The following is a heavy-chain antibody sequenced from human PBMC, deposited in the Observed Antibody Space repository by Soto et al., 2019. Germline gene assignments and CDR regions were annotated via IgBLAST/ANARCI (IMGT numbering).Heavy chain of an antibody. CDR3: ARGQGVSHGTGHSGESSITMVRGPYYFDY. CDR1: GGSFSGYY. CDR2: INHSGST. V-gene: IGHV4-34*01. J-gene: IGHJ4*02. Sequence: KPSETLSLTCAVYGGSFSGYYWSWIRQPPGKGLEWIGEINHSGSTNYNPSLKSRVTISVDTSKNQFSLKLSSVTAADTAVYYCARGQGVSHGTGHSGESSITMVRGPYYFDYWGQGTLVTVSS. D-gene: IGHD3-10*01.